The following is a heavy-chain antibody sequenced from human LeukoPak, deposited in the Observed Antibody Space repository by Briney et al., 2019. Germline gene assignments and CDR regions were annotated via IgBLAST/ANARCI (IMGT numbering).Heavy chain of an antibody. CDR3: AGGPGIAVAPLQH. D-gene: IGHD6-19*01. V-gene: IGHV3-21*01. Sequence: GGSLRLSCEVSGFTLSSYSMTWVRQAPGKGLEWVSSFRSSGRDIIYGDSVRGRFTIARDDAKNSLYLQMNSLRAEDTAVYYCAGGPGIAVAPLQHWGQGTLVTVSS. J-gene: IGHJ1*01. CDR2: FRSSGRDI. CDR1: GFTLSSYS.